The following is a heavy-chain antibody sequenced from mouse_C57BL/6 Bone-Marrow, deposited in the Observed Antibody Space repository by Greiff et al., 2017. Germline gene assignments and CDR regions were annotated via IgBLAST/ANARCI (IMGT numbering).Heavy chain of an antibody. CDR1: GYTFTDYY. CDR2: INPNNGGT. V-gene: IGHV1-26*01. J-gene: IGHJ2*01. CDR3: ARGDKYRYYYVYYFDY. D-gene: IGHD1-1*01. Sequence: VQLQQSGPELVKPGASVKISCKASGYTFTDYYMNWVKQSHGQSLEWIGDINPNNGGTSYNQKFKGKATLTVDKSSSTAYMELRSLTSEDSAVYYCARGDKYRYYYVYYFDYWGQGTTLTVSS.